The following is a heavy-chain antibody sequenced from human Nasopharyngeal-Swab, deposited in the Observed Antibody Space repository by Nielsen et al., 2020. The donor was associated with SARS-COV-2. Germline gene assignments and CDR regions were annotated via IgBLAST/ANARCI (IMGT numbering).Heavy chain of an antibody. CDR2: INPGSGGT. V-gene: IGHV1-46*02. J-gene: IGHJ6*02. D-gene: IGHD2-2*01. Sequence: ASVKVSCKASGYTFNHYYIHWVRQAPGQGLEWMGMINPGSGGTTYAQKFQGRVTMTRDTSASTVFMDLSSLRSEDTAVYYCARRGRCSGSSCDMDVWGQGTTVTVSS. CDR1: GYTFNHYY. CDR3: ARRGRCSGSSCDMDV.